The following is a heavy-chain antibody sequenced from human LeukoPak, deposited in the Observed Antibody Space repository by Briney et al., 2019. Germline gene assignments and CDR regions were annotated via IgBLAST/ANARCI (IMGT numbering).Heavy chain of an antibody. CDR1: GYTFTGYY. CDR3: ARARDYGDYSY. CDR2: INPNSGGT. Sequence: ASVKVSCKASGYTFTGYYMHWVRQAPGQGLEWMGWINPNSGGTNYAQKFQGRVTITADKSTSTAYMELSSLRSEDTAVYYCARARDYGDYSYWGQGTLVTVSS. J-gene: IGHJ4*02. V-gene: IGHV1-2*02. D-gene: IGHD4-17*01.